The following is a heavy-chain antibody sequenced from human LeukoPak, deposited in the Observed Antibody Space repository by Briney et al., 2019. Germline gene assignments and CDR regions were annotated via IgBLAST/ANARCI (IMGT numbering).Heavy chain of an antibody. V-gene: IGHV3-23*01. J-gene: IGHJ4*02. CDR2: ISGSGGST. Sequence: GGSLRLSCAASGFTFSSYAMSWVRQAPGKGLEWVSAISGSGGSTYYADSVKGRFTISRDNSKSTLYLQMNSLRAEDTAVYYCAKDFRSGSYNFDYWGQGTLVTVSS. D-gene: IGHD3-10*01. CDR3: AKDFRSGSYNFDY. CDR1: GFTFSSYA.